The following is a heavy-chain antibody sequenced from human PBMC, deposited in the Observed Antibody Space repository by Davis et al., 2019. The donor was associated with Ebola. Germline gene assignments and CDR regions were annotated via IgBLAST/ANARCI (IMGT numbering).Heavy chain of an antibody. Sequence: GESLKISCAASGFTFSSYAMSWVRQAPGKGLEWVSAISGSGGSTYYADSVKGRFTISRDNSKNTLYLQMNSLRAEDTAVYYCAKAGRAAANEGYYYYMDVWGKGTTVTVSS. CDR2: ISGSGGST. V-gene: IGHV3-23*01. CDR3: AKAGRAAANEGYYYYMDV. J-gene: IGHJ6*03. CDR1: GFTFSSYA. D-gene: IGHD2-2*01.